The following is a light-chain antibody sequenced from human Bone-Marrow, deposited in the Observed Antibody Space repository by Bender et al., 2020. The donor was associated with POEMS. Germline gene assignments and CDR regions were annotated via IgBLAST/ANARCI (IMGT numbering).Light chain of an antibody. J-gene: IGLJ1*01. V-gene: IGLV2-14*03. CDR2: DVS. Sequence: QSALTQPASVSGSPGQSITISCTETSSDVGGFDSVSWYQHHPGKAPKVMIYDVSSRPSGISTRFSGSKSGNTASLNISGLQAEDEAYYYCTSYSSSSTAYVFGTGTKVTVL. CDR1: SSDVGGFDS. CDR3: TSYSSSSTAYV.